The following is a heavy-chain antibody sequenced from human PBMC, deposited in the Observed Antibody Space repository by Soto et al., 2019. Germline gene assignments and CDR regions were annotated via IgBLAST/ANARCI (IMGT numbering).Heavy chain of an antibody. CDR1: VDSMTDSF. D-gene: IGHD3-10*01. Sequence: PSETLSLTCTVSVDSMTDSFWSWIRQPPGKGLEWIGYVYYLGSTDYNPSLKSRVTVSVDTSKKQFSLNLRSLTVADTAVYYCARDRYNGSGRPLPAEWGPGKQVT. CDR3: ARDRYNGSGRPLPAE. CDR2: VYYLGST. V-gene: IGHV4-59*01. J-gene: IGHJ4*02.